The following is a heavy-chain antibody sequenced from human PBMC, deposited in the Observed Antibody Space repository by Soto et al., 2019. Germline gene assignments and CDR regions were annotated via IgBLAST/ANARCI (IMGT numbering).Heavy chain of an antibody. CDR2: IYYSGST. Sequence: QVQLQETGPGLVKPSQTLSLTCTVSGGSISSGGYFWSWIRQHPEKGLEWIAYIYYSGSTYYNPSLXTRXTXXVDTSKNHFSLKLRSVTAADTAVYYCARGLLAFDPWGQGTLVTVSS. V-gene: IGHV4-31*03. J-gene: IGHJ5*02. CDR1: GGSISSGGYF. D-gene: IGHD2-21*01. CDR3: ARGLLAFDP.